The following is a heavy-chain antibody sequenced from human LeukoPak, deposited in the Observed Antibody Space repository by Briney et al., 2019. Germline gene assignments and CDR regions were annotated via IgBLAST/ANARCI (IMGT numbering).Heavy chain of an antibody. CDR1: GFTFSNAW. D-gene: IGHD5-24*01. CDR2: IKPDGSDK. CDR3: ATISAQTFDI. J-gene: IGHJ3*02. V-gene: IGHV3-7*01. Sequence: PGESLRLSCVGSGFTFSNAWMSWVRQSPGKGLEWVANIKPDGSDKYYVDSARGRFTVSRDNAKNSALLQMNSLRAEDTAIYYCATISAQTFDIWGQGTLVSVSS.